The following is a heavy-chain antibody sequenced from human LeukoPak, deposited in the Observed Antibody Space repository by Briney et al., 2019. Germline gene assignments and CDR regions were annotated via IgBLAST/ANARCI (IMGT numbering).Heavy chain of an antibody. J-gene: IGHJ4*02. V-gene: IGHV3-21*05. CDR1: GFAFSRYA. CDR3: ARDTYEPQLIDF. Sequence: GGSLRLSCAASGFAFSRYAMNWVRQAPGEGLEWISYINSGSDDILYADSVRGRFTISRDNAKNSLYLQMNSLRGEDTGVYYCARDTYEPQLIDFGGQGTLVTVSS. CDR2: INSGSDDI. D-gene: IGHD6-13*01.